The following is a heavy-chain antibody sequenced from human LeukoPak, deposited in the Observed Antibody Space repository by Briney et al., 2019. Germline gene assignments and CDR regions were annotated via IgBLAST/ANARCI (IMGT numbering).Heavy chain of an antibody. J-gene: IGHJ4*02. CDR1: GFTFSSYS. CDR2: ISSSSSTI. Sequence: GGSLRLSCAASGFTFSSYSMNWVRQAPGKGLEWVSYISSSSSTIYYADSVKGRFTISRDNAKNSLYLQMNSLRAEDTAVYYCARVDYYDSSGHTYTFDYWGQGTLVTVSS. V-gene: IGHV3-48*01. CDR3: ARVDYYDSSGHTYTFDY. D-gene: IGHD3-22*01.